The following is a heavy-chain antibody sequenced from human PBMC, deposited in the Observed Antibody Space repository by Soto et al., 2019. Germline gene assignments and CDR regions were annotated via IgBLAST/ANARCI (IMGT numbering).Heavy chain of an antibody. CDR2: FDPEDGET. CDR1: GYTLTELS. CDR3: ATGTLSYYDSSGYYLPFDY. D-gene: IGHD3-22*01. Sequence: ASVKVSCKVSGYTLTELSMHWVRQAPGKGLEWMGSFDPEDGETIYAQKFQGRVTMTEDTSTDTAYMELSSLRSEDTAVYYCATGTLSYYDSSGYYLPFDYWGQGTLVTVSS. J-gene: IGHJ4*02. V-gene: IGHV1-24*01.